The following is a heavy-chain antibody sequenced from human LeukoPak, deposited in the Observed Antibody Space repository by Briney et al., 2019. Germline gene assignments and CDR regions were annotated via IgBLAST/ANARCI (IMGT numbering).Heavy chain of an antibody. D-gene: IGHD3-10*01. CDR3: ANDPEENYGSGSYPVDY. CDR2: LSGSGGNT. V-gene: IGHV3-23*01. CDR1: GFTFSSYA. Sequence: GRSLRLSCAASGFTFSSYAMSWVRQAPGKGLEWVSALSGSGGNTYYADSVKGRFTISRDNSKNTLYLQMNSLRAEDTAVYYCANDPEENYGSGSYPVDYWGQGTLVTVSS. J-gene: IGHJ4*02.